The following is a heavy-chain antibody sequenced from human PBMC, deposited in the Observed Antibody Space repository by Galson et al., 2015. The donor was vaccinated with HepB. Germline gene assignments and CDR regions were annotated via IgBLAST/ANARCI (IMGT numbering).Heavy chain of an antibody. CDR2: ISGSGGST. CDR3: AKDRDYGDYTTGYFDL. V-gene: IGHV3-23*01. D-gene: IGHD4-17*01. J-gene: IGHJ2*01. Sequence: SLRLSCAASGFTFSSYAMSWVRQAPGKGLEWVSAISGSGGSTYYADSVKGRFTISRDNSKNTLYLQMNSLRAEDTAVYYCAKDRDYGDYTTGYFDLWGRGTLVTVSS. CDR1: GFTFSSYA.